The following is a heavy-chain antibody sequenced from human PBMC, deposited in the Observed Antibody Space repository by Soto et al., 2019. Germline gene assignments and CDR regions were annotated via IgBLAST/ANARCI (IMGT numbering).Heavy chain of an antibody. J-gene: IGHJ4*02. CDR1: SGSISSSNW. Sequence: QVQLQESGPGLVKPSGTLSLTCAVSSGSISSSNWWSWVRQPPGKGLEWIGEIYHSGSTNHNPSLKRRVTISVDKAKNQFSLKQSSVTAAVTDVDYCAKKGTDPKGYFVYWGQGTLVTVSS. CDR3: AKKGTDPKGYFVY. CDR2: IYHSGST. V-gene: IGHV4-4*02.